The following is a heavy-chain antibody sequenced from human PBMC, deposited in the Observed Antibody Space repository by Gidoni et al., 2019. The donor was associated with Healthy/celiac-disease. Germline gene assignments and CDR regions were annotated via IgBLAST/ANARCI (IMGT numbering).Heavy chain of an antibody. CDR2: ISSSSSYI. CDR3: ARDLILSGSYYYYYGMDV. D-gene: IGHD1-26*01. V-gene: IGHV3-21*01. CDR1: GFTFSSYS. Sequence: EVQPVESGGGLVKPGGSLRLSCAAPGFTFSSYSMNWVRQAPEKGLAWVSSISSSSSYIYYADSVKGRCTISRDNAKNSLYLQMSSLRAEDTAVYYCARDLILSGSYYYYYGMDVWGQGTTVTVSS. J-gene: IGHJ6*02.